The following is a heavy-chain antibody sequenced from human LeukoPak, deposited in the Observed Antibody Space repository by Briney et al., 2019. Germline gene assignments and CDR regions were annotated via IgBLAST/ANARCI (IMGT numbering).Heavy chain of an antibody. V-gene: IGHV3-23*01. Sequence: GGSLRLSCAASGFIFTKHWMHWVRQAPGKGLEWVSAISGSGGSTYYADSVKGRFTISRDNSKNTLYLQMNSLRAEDTAVYYCATDSSGQNSDYWGQGTLVTVSS. CDR3: ATDSSGQNSDY. CDR2: ISGSGGST. CDR1: GFIFTKHW. J-gene: IGHJ4*02. D-gene: IGHD3-22*01.